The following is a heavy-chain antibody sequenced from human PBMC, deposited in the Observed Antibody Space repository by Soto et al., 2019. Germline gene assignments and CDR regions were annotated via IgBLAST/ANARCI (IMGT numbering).Heavy chain of an antibody. CDR2: IIPIFGTA. J-gene: IGHJ2*01. D-gene: IGHD4-17*01. CDR1: GGTFSSYA. Sequence: QVQLVQSGAEVKKPGSSVKVSCKASGGTFSSYAISWVRQAPGQGLEWMGGIIPIFGTANYAQKFQGRVTITADESTRTAYMELSSMRSEDTAVYYCARAPDYGGNPWWYFDLWGRGTMVTVSS. CDR3: ARAPDYGGNPWWYFDL. V-gene: IGHV1-69*12.